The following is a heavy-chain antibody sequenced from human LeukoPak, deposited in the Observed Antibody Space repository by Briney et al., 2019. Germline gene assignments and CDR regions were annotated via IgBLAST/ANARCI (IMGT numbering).Heavy chain of an antibody. CDR2: IYYSGST. CDR3: ARDRYYYDSSGYYYRSDDAFDI. J-gene: IGHJ3*02. CDR1: GGSISSYY. V-gene: IGHV4-59*01. D-gene: IGHD3-22*01. Sequence: PSETLSLTCTVSGGSISSYYWSWIRQPPGKGLEWIGYIYYSGSTNYNPSLKSRVTISVDTSKNQFSLKLSSVTAADTAVYYCARDRYYYDSSGYYYRSDDAFDIWGQRTMVTVSS.